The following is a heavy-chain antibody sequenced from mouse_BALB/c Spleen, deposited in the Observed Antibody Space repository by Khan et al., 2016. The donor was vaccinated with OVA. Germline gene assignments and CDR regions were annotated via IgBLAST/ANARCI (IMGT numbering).Heavy chain of an antibody. V-gene: IGHV9-3-1*01. CDR3: ARVEYSGTMDY. CDR1: GYTFTNYG. CDR2: INTYTGEP. J-gene: IGHJ4*01. Sequence: QIQLVQSGPELKKPGATVKISCKASGYTFTNYGMNWVKQAPGKGLKWMGFINTYTGEPTYADDFKGRFAFSLETSASTAYLQINNLKNEDTTTYFCARVEYSGTMDYWGQGTSVTVSS.